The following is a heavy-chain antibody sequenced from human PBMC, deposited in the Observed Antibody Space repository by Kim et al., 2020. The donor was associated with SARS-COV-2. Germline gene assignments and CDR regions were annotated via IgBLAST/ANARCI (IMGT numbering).Heavy chain of an antibody. V-gene: IGHV4-39*02. Sequence: NTDSNPSLKRRVTLSVNTTKIRFSLKLSSVTAADTAVYYCAREDLSHRDYWGQGTLVTVSS. J-gene: IGHJ4*02. CDR3: AREDLSHRDY. CDR2: NT.